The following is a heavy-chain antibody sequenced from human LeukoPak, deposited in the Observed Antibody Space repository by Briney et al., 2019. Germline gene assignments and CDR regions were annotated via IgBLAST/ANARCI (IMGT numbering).Heavy chain of an antibody. V-gene: IGHV3-30*02. CDR2: IRYDGSNK. CDR3: AKDGYSYGGGKGFDY. J-gene: IGHJ4*02. D-gene: IGHD5-18*01. Sequence: GGSLRLSCAASGFTFSSYGMHWVRQAPGKGLEWVAFIRYDGSNKYYADSVKGRFTISRDNSKNTLYLQMNSLRAEDTALYYCAKDGYSYGGGKGFDYWGQGTLVTVSS. CDR1: GFTFSSYG.